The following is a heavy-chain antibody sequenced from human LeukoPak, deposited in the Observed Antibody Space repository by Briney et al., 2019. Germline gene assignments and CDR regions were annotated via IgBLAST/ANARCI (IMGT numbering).Heavy chain of an antibody. Sequence: GGSLRLSCTGSGFSFYDYSMNWVRLAPGKRLEWVSCISSSSTYIYYADSVKGRFSISRDNAKKSMYLQMNSLRAEDTAVYYCSRAPYSSAPYLEYFQHWGHGTLVTVSS. V-gene: IGHV3-21*01. CDR3: SRAPYSSAPYLEYFQH. J-gene: IGHJ1*01. CDR1: GFSFYDYS. CDR2: ISSSSTYI. D-gene: IGHD6-25*01.